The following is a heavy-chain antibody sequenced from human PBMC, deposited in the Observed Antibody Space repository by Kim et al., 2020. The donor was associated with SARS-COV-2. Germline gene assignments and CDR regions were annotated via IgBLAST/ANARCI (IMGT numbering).Heavy chain of an antibody. CDR2: INHSGST. CDR3: ARGARQLRYFDWLYYGMDV. J-gene: IGHJ6*01. CDR1: GGSFSGYY. V-gene: IGHV4-34*01. D-gene: IGHD3-9*01. Sequence: SETLSLTCAVYGGSFSGYYWSWIRQPPGKGLEWIGEINHSGSTNYNPSLKSRVTISVDTSKNQFSLKLSSVTAADTAVYYCARGARQLRYFDWLYYGMDV.